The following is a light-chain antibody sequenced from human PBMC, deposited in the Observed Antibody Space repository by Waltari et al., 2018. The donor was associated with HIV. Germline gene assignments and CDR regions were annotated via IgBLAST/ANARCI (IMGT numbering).Light chain of an antibody. CDR2: RDN. V-gene: IGLV1-47*01. CDR3: ATWDDRLSGVL. J-gene: IGLJ2*01. Sequence: QSVLAQPPSASGTPGQRVTIPCSGSSSNIGDNYVYWYQQIPGTTPKPLIYRDNQWPSGVPDRFSGSKSGTSASLAISGLRSEDEAIYFCATWDDRLSGVLFGGGTKLTVL. CDR1: SSNIGDNY.